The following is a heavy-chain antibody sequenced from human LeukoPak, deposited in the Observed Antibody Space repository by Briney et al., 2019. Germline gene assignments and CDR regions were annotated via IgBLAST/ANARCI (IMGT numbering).Heavy chain of an antibody. D-gene: IGHD3-9*01. Sequence: ASVKVSCKASVYTFTSYGINWVRQATGQGLEWMGWMNPNSGNTGYAQKFQGRVTMTRNTSISTAYMELSSLRSEDTAVYYCARGRRGRGVLRYFDWLFKNDAFDIWGQGTMVTVSS. CDR2: MNPNSGNT. J-gene: IGHJ3*02. CDR1: VYTFTSYG. V-gene: IGHV1-8*01. CDR3: ARGRRGRGVLRYFDWLFKNDAFDI.